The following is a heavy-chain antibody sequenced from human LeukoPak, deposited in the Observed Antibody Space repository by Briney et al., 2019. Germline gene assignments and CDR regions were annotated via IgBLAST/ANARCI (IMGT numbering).Heavy chain of an antibody. D-gene: IGHD5-12*01. CDR1: GYTFTSYS. V-gene: IGHV1-46*03. J-gene: IGHJ4*02. CDR3: STGGPDY. Sequence: ASVKVSCKASGYTFTSYSMHWVRQAPGQGLEWVGIINPRDGGISYAQRLQGRITVTMDTSTSTVYMELSSLRSEDTAVYYCSTGGPDYWGQGTLVTVSS. CDR2: INPRDGGI.